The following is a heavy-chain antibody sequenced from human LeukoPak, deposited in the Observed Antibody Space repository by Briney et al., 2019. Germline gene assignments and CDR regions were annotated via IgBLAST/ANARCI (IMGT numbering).Heavy chain of an antibody. V-gene: IGHV4-61*02. Sequence: SETLSLTCTVSGGSISSGSYYWSWIRQPAGKGLEWIGRIYTSGSTNYNPSLKSRVTISVDTSKNQFSLKLSSVTAADTAVYYCARERYQDSGYYDYWGQGTLVTVSS. CDR2: IYTSGST. CDR1: GGSISSGSYY. J-gene: IGHJ4*02. CDR3: ARERYQDSGYYDY. D-gene: IGHD3-22*01.